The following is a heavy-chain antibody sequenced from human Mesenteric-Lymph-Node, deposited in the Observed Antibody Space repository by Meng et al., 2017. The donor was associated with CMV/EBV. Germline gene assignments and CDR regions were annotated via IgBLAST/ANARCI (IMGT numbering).Heavy chain of an antibody. D-gene: IGHD2-21*02. CDR3: AKDLLVVVTYYFDY. CDR2: IRYDGSNK. Sequence: GGSLRLSCAASGFTFSSYGMHWVRQAPGKGLEWVAFIRYDGSNKYYADSVKGRFTISRDNSKNTLYLQMNSLRAEDTAVYYCAKDLLVVVTYYFDYWGQGTLVTVSS. J-gene: IGHJ4*02. V-gene: IGHV3-30*02. CDR1: GFTFSSYG.